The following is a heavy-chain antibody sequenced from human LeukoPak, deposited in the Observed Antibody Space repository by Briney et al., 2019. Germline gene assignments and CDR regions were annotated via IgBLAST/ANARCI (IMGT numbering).Heavy chain of an antibody. CDR1: GFTFSDYY. Sequence: GGSLRLSCAASGFTFSDYYMSWIRQAPGKGLEWVSGISWNSGSIGYADSVKGRFTISRDNAKNSLYLQMNSLRAEDTALYYCAKDIRGGYSRNLNYYYGMDVWGQGTTVTVSS. V-gene: IGHV3-9*01. CDR2: ISWNSGSI. CDR3: AKDIRGGYSRNLNYYYGMDV. D-gene: IGHD6-13*01. J-gene: IGHJ6*02.